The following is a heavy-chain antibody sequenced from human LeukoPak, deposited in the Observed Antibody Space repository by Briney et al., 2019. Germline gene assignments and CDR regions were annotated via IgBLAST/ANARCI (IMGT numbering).Heavy chain of an antibody. CDR3: ARAPLSGYSSSWLVSY. CDR1: GFIFSDYY. Sequence: GGSLRLSCAASGFIFSDYYVTWLRQAPGKGLVWVSRINSDGSSTSYADSVKGRFTISRDNAKNTLYLQMNSLRAEDTAVYYCARAPLSGYSSSWLVSYWGQGTLVTVSS. CDR2: INSDGSST. D-gene: IGHD6-13*01. V-gene: IGHV3-74*01. J-gene: IGHJ4*02.